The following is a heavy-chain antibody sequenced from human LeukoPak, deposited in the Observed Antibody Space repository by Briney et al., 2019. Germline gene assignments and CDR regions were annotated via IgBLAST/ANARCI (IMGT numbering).Heavy chain of an antibody. Sequence: GGSLRLSCAASGFTFSSYEMNWVRQAPGKGLEWVSYISSSGSTIYYADSVKGRFTISRDNAKNSLCLQMNSLRAEDTAIYYCASQVPSGYFDYWGQGTLVTVSS. D-gene: IGHD4/OR15-4a*01. J-gene: IGHJ4*02. CDR3: ASQVPSGYFDY. CDR2: ISSSGSTI. CDR1: GFTFSSYE. V-gene: IGHV3-48*03.